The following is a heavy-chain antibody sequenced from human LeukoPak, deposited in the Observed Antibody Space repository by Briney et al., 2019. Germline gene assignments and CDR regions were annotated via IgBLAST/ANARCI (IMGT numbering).Heavy chain of an antibody. Sequence: SVKVSCKASGGTFGSYAISWVRQAPGQGLEWMGGIIPIFGTANYAQKFQGRVTITTDESTSTAYMELSSLRSEDTAVYYCARSSYFCSSTSCYNAGAFDIWGQGTMVTVSS. D-gene: IGHD2-2*02. CDR3: ARSSYFCSSTSCYNAGAFDI. CDR1: GGTFGSYA. V-gene: IGHV1-69*05. J-gene: IGHJ3*02. CDR2: IIPIFGTA.